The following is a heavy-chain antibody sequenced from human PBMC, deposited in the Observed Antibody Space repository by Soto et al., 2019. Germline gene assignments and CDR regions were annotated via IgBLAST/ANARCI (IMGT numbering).Heavy chain of an antibody. CDR1: GFTFSSYA. J-gene: IGHJ6*02. D-gene: IGHD5-18*01. V-gene: IGHV3-30-3*01. CDR2: ISHDGNTQ. Sequence: PGGSLRLSCAASGFTFSSYALHWVRQAPGKGLEWVAVISHDGNTQYYADSVKGRFTISRDNSKNTLYLQMSSLRPEDTAVYYCARVFVETSMNDAMDVWGRGTAVTVYS. CDR3: ARVFVETSMNDAMDV.